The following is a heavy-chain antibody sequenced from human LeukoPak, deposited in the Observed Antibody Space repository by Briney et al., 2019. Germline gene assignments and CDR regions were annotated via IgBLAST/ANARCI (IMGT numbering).Heavy chain of an antibody. J-gene: IGHJ4*02. V-gene: IGHV4-61*10. Sequence: SETLSLTCTVSGGSITSGNYFWSWIRQPAGKGLEWIGEINHSGSTNYNPSLKSRVTISVDTSKNQFSLKLSSVTAADTAVYYCARTIDGEWLGYFDYWGQGTLVTVSS. CDR1: GGSITSGNYF. CDR2: INHSGST. CDR3: ARTIDGEWLGYFDY. D-gene: IGHD6-19*01.